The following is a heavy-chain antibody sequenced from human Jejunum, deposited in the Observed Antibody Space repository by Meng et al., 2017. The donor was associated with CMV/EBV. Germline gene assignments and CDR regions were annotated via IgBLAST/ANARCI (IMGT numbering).Heavy chain of an antibody. Sequence: ISNSDYYWGWVRQPPGKGLEWVVSIYYSGSTYYNASLKSRVTISVDTSKNQFSLKLSSVTAADTALYYCARAPFNYYDSSAYPPDSWGQGTLVTVSS. CDR1: ISNSDYY. CDR2: IYYSGST. J-gene: IGHJ4*02. CDR3: ARAPFNYYDSSAYPPDS. V-gene: IGHV4-39*07. D-gene: IGHD3-22*01.